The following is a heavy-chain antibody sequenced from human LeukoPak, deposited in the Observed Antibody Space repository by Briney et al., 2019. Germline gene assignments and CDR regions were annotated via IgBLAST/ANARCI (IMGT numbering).Heavy chain of an antibody. CDR1: GFTFSSYA. J-gene: IGHJ4*02. V-gene: IGHV3-23*01. D-gene: IGHD6-19*01. CDR2: ISGSGAST. Sequence: PGGSLRLSCAASGFTFSSYAMSWVRQAPGKGLEWVSTISGSGASTYFADSVKGRFTISRDNSKNTMSLQMNSLRAEDAALYYFAKDRRGTGWSRFDYWGQGALVTVSS. CDR3: AKDRRGTGWSRFDY.